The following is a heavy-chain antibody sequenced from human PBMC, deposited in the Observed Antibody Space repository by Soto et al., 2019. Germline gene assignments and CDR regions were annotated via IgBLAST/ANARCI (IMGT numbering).Heavy chain of an antibody. CDR2: ISYDGSNK. J-gene: IGHJ6*02. CDR1: GFTFSSYG. Sequence: GGSLRLSCAASGFTFSSYGMHWVRQAPGKGLEWVAVISYDGSNKYYADSVKGRFTISRDNSKNTLYLQMNSLRAEDTAVYYCAKRQYGGNSYYYYYGMDVWGQGTTVTVSS. V-gene: IGHV3-30*18. CDR3: AKRQYGGNSYYYYYGMDV. D-gene: IGHD2-21*02.